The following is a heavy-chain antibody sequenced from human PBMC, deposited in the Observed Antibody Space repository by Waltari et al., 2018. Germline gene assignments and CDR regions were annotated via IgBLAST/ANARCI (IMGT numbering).Heavy chain of an antibody. Sequence: QLQLQESGPGLVKPSETLSLTCTVSGGSISSSSYYWGWIRQPPGKGLEWSGSIYYSGSTYYNPSLKSRVTISVDTSKNQFSLKLSSVTAADTAVYYCARDPYYYYYGMDVWGQGTTVTVSS. CDR2: IYYSGST. CDR1: GGSISSSSYY. J-gene: IGHJ6*02. CDR3: ARDPYYYYYGMDV. V-gene: IGHV4-39*07.